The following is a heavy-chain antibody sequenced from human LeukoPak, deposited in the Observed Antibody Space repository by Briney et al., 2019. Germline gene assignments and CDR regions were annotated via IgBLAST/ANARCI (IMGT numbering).Heavy chain of an antibody. CDR3: ASRKDIVVVPAAINYYYYMDV. V-gene: IGHV1-69*01. Sequence: GSSLKVSCKASGGTFSSYAISWVRQAPGQGLEWMGGIIPLFGTANYAQKFQGRVTITADESTSTADMELSSLRSEDTAVYYCASRKDIVVVPAAINYYYYMDVWGKGTTVTVSS. J-gene: IGHJ6*03. D-gene: IGHD2-2*01. CDR2: IIPLFGTA. CDR1: GGTFSSYA.